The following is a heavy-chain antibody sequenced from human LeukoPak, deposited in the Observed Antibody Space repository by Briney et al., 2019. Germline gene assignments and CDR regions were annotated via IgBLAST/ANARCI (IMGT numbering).Heavy chain of an antibody. D-gene: IGHD6-19*01. CDR2: ISYDGSNK. CDR1: GFTFSSYA. CDR3: ARDRSSGWYLPGYYYYYGMDV. V-gene: IGHV3-30*04. Sequence: PGRSLRLSCAASGFTFSSYAMHWVRQAPGKGLEGVAVISYDGSNKYYADSVKGRFTISRDNSKNTLYLQMNSLRAEDTAVYYCARDRSSGWYLPGYYYYYGMDVWGQGTTVTVSS. J-gene: IGHJ6*02.